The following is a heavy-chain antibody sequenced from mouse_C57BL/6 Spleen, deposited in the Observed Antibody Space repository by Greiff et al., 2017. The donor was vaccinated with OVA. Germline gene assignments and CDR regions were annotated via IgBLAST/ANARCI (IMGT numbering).Heavy chain of an antibody. CDR2: INPYNGGT. J-gene: IGHJ1*03. Sequence: EVQLQQSGPVLVKPGASVKLSCKASGYTFTDYYMNWVKQSHGKSLEWIGVINPYNGGTSYNQKFKGKATLTVDKSSSTAYMELNSLTSEDSAVYYCARGGLLIRPVGGYFDVWGTGTTVTVSS. CDR1: GYTFTDYY. V-gene: IGHV1-19*01. CDR3: ARGGLLIRPVGGYFDV. D-gene: IGHD1-1*01.